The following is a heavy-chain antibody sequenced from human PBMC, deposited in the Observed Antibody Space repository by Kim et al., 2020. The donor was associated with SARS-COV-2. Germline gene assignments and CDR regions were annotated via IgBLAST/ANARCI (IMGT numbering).Heavy chain of an antibody. CDR2: IYSSAST. J-gene: IGHJ3*01. D-gene: IGHD2-2*01. CDR1: GGSIGSNNYY. Sequence: SETLSLTCTVSGGSIGSNNYYWGWIRQPPGKGLEWIGSIYSSASTYYNPSLKSRVTMSVDTSRTQLSLRLTSVTAADTAVYYCARPNRYCGSTSCPIDA. CDR3: ARPNRYCGSTSCPIDA. V-gene: IGHV4-39*07.